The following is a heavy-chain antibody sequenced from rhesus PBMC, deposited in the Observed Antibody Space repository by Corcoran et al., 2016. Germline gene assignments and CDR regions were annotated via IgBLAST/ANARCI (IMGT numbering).Heavy chain of an antibody. CDR1: GYSISRGYG. CDR3: AREYSSGWYN. Sequence: QVQLQESGPGLVTPSETLSLTCAVSGYSISRGYGWSWFRQPPGKGLEWIGYIGGSSGSTNYNPSLKSRVTISKDTSKNQFSLKLSSVTAADTAVYYCAREYSSGWYNWGQGVLVTVSS. CDR2: IGGSSGST. V-gene: IGHV4-127*01. J-gene: IGHJ4*01. D-gene: IGHD6-31*01.